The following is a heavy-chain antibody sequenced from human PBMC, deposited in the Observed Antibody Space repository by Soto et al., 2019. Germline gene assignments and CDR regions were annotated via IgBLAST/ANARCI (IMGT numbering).Heavy chain of an antibody. CDR3: ASPTLGAMAYGMDV. V-gene: IGHV1-8*01. D-gene: IGHD3-16*01. Sequence: QVQLVQSGAEVKKPGASVKVSCKASGYTFTSYDINWVRQATGQGLEWMGWMNPNSGNTGYAQKFQGRVTMTGNTSISTLYVGLSSLRSEATAVYYCASPTLGAMAYGMDVWGLGTTVIVCS. CDR1: GYTFTSYD. CDR2: MNPNSGNT. J-gene: IGHJ6*02.